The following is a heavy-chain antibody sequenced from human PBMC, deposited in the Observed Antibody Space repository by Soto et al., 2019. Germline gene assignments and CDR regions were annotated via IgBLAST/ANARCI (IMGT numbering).Heavy chain of an antibody. D-gene: IGHD3-10*01. J-gene: IGHJ6*02. Sequence: EVQLVESGGGLVKPGGSLRLSCAASGFTFSSYSMNWVRQAPGKGLEWVSSISSSSSYIYYADSVKGRFTISRDNAKNSLYLQMNSLRAEDTAVYYRASGDRFGELRPKRGMDVWGQGTTVTVSS. CDR2: ISSSSSYI. CDR1: GFTFSSYS. CDR3: ASGDRFGELRPKRGMDV. V-gene: IGHV3-21*01.